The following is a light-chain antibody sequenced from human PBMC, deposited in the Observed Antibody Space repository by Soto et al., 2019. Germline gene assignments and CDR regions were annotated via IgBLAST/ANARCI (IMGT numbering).Light chain of an antibody. CDR2: KAS. V-gene: IGKV1-5*03. CDR1: QSISSW. CDR3: QQYESYPIT. Sequence: DSQMTQYPSTLSASIGDRVTITCRAGQSISSWFAWYQQEPGKAPKLLISKASTLQSGVPPRFIGSGSGTEFALTISSLQPDDFAAYYCQQYESYPITFGGGTKVEIK. J-gene: IGKJ4*01.